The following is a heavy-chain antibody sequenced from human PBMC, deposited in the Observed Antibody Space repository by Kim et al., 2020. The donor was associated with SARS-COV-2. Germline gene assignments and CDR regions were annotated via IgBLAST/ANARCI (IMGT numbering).Heavy chain of an antibody. CDR3: ARVDSSGXXKYFFDY. V-gene: IGHV4-59*01. Sequence: PSLKSXVTIXVDTSKNQFALKLRSVTAADTAVYYCARVDSSGXXKYFFDYWGQGTLVTVSS. J-gene: IGHJ4*02. D-gene: IGHD6-19*01.